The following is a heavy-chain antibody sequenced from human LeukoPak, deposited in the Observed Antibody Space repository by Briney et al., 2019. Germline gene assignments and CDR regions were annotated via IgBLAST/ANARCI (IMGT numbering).Heavy chain of an antibody. CDR3: ARDFLTGYYRYYFEY. D-gene: IGHD3-9*01. J-gene: IGHJ4*02. CDR2: IYSGGST. CDR1: GFTFSSYA. V-gene: IGHV3-66*01. Sequence: GGSLRLSCAASGFTFSSYAMSWVRQAPGKGLEWVSVIYSGGSTYYADSVKGRFTISRDNSKNTLYLQMNSLRAEDTAVYYCARDFLTGYYRYYFEYWGQGTPVTVSS.